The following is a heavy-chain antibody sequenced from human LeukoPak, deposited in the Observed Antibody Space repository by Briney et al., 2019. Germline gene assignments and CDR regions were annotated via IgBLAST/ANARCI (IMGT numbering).Heavy chain of an antibody. CDR1: GYSISSGYY. CDR3: ARDRVLGYCSGGSCFYAFDI. J-gene: IGHJ3*02. V-gene: IGHV4-38-2*02. D-gene: IGHD2-15*01. CDR2: IYHSGST. Sequence: SETLSLTCAVSGYSISSGYYWGWIRQPPGQGLEWIGSIYHSGSTYYNPSLKSRVTIYVDTSKNQSSLKLSSVTAADTAVYYCARDRVLGYCSGGSCFYAFDIWGQGTMVTVSS.